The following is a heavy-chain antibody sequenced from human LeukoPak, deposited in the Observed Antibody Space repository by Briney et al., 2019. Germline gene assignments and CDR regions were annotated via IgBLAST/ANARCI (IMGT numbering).Heavy chain of an antibody. CDR2: SSANNGNT. CDR3: GRVHSSVSDFWSGYSIDY. J-gene: IGHJ4*02. V-gene: IGHV1-18*04. CDR1: GYTFTISG. D-gene: IGHD3-3*01. Sequence: ASVKLSCNGSGYTFTISGSSCVRHAPGQPPERVVWSSANNGNTNYAQKLQGRVTMTVDTSKSQVYMELRSLRFEDTAVYYCGRVHSSVSDFWSGYSIDYWGTGTLVT.